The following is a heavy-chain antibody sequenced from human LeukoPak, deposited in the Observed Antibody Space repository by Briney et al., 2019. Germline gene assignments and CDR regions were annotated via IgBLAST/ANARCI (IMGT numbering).Heavy chain of an antibody. CDR3: ARGVEPLAANTLAY. D-gene: IGHD1-14*01. J-gene: IGHJ4*02. CDR2: LCSDGNT. V-gene: IGHV3-53*01. Sequence: GGSLRLSCAASGFTVITNDMTWVRQAPGKGLEWVSVLCSDGNTKYADSVQGRFTISRDNYKNTLYLEMSSLRPDDTAVYYCARGVEPLAANTLAYWGQGTLVTVSS. CDR1: GFTVITND.